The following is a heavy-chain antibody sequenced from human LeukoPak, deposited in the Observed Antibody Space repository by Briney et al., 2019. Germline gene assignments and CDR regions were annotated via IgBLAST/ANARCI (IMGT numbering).Heavy chain of an antibody. D-gene: IGHD6-13*01. CDR2: ISSSSSYI. J-gene: IGHJ4*02. CDR1: GFTFSSYS. V-gene: IGHV3-21*01. Sequence: KSGGSLRLSCAASGFTFSSYSMNWVRQAPGKGLEWVSSISSSSSYIYYADSVKGRFTISRDNAKNSLHLQMNSLRAEDTAVYYCARETGQLDDYWGQGTLVTVSS. CDR3: ARETGQLDDY.